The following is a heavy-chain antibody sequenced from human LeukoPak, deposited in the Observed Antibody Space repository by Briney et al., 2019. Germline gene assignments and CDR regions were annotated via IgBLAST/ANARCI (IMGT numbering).Heavy chain of an antibody. CDR1: GGSIGSYY. V-gene: IGHV4-59*01. J-gene: IGHJ4*02. CDR2: IYYSGST. CDR3: ARQTMYYYDSSGYYYFDY. D-gene: IGHD3-22*01. Sequence: PSETLSLTCTVSGGSIGSYYWSWIRQPPGKGLEWIGYIYYSGSTNYNPSLKSRVTISVDTSKNQFSLKLSSVTAADTAVYYCARQTMYYYDSSGYYYFDYWGQGTLVTVSS.